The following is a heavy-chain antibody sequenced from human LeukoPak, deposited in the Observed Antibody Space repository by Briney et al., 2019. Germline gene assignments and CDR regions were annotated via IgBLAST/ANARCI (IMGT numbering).Heavy chain of an antibody. D-gene: IGHD6-13*01. CDR2: ISGSGGST. Sequence: AGGSLRLSCAASGFTFSSYAMSWVRQAPGKGLEWVSAISGSGGSTYYADSVKGRFTISRDNAKNSLYLQMNSLRAEDTAVYYCASDREGIAAAGGYWGREPWSPSPQ. V-gene: IGHV3-23*01. J-gene: IGHJ4*02. CDR3: ASDREGIAAAGGY. CDR1: GFTFSSYA.